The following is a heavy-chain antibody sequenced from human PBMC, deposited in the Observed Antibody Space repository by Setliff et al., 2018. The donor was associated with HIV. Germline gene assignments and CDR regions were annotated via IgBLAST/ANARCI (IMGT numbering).Heavy chain of an antibody. CDR2: IVASSTNI. V-gene: IGHV3-21*01. CDR1: GFTFGYYN. D-gene: IGHD4-17*01. Sequence: PGGSLRLSCAASGFTFGYYNMNWVRQAPGKGLEWVSSIVASSTNIYYADSVRGRLTVSRDNAKDSLYLQMDSLRAEDTAVYYCARGAYGYYFDYWGQGALVTV. CDR3: ARGAYGYYFDY. J-gene: IGHJ4*02.